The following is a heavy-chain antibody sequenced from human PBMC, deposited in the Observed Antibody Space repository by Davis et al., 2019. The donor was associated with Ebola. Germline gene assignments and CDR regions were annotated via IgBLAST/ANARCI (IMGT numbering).Heavy chain of an antibody. V-gene: IGHV1-69*13. D-gene: IGHD6-13*01. CDR3: ARGAIAASGNPHLGH. J-gene: IGHJ4*02. Sequence: AASVKVSCKPSGGSFSSSAPNWVRQAPGQGLEWMGGIIPLFGSVTYAQKFQGRLTITAADSTGTAYMELRSLRTDDTAVYYCARGAIAASGNPHLGHWGQGTLVTVST. CDR1: GGSFSSSA. CDR2: IIPLFGSV.